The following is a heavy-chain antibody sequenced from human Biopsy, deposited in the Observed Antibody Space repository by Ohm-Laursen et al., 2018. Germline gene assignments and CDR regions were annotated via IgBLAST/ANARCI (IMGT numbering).Heavy chain of an antibody. CDR3: AKHGSGWTGDDALHI. D-gene: IGHD6-19*01. V-gene: IGHV4-59*08. Sequence: SQTLSLTCTVSGGSISGSSWSWIRQAPGRGLEWVGYISYSGGTSNNPSLKSRITISVDTSKSQISLKVTSVTAADTAVYYCAKHGSGWTGDDALHIWGQGTMVTVSS. CDR2: ISYSGGT. J-gene: IGHJ3*02. CDR1: GGSISGSS.